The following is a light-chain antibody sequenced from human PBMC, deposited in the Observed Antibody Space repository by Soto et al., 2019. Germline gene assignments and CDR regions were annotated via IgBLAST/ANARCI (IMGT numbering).Light chain of an antibody. CDR3: QQYDSTLRT. J-gene: IGKJ1*01. V-gene: IGKV4-1*01. CDR2: WAS. CDR1: QSVLYSSNNKNY. Sequence: DIVMTQSPDSLAVSLGERATINCKSSQSVLYSSNNKNYLAWYQQKPGQPPKLLIYWASTRESGVPDPFSGSGSGTDFTLTISSLQAEEVAGYYCQQYDSTLRTFGQGTKVEIK.